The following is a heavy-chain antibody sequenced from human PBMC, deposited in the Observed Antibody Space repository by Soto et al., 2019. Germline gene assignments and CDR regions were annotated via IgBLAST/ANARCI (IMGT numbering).Heavy chain of an antibody. CDR3: ARGTGSNSYYCY. D-gene: IGHD3-22*01. Sequence: GASVKVSCKASGGTFGTYGISWVRQVPGQGLEWMGGIVPLIGTPNYAQKFQGRVTITADELTSPVHMQLSSLRSDDTAVYYCARGTGSNSYYCYWGLVTLGAVAS. V-gene: IGHV1-69*13. CDR1: GGTFGTYG. CDR2: IVPLIGTP. J-gene: IGHJ4*02.